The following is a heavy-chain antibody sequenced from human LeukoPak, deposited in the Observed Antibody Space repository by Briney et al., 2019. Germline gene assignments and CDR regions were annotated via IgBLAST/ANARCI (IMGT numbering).Heavy chain of an antibody. CDR3: AKEVGYWGYAFDV. CDR2: ITGSGGTA. V-gene: IGHV3-23*01. D-gene: IGHD2-15*01. CDR1: GFTFSSYA. Sequence: PGGSLRLSCAASGFTFSSYAMSWVRQAPGKGLEWVSAITGSGGTAYFADSVKGRFTISRDSSKNTLYLHMNSLRGEDTAVYYCAKEVGYWGYAFDVWGQGTIVIVSS. J-gene: IGHJ3*01.